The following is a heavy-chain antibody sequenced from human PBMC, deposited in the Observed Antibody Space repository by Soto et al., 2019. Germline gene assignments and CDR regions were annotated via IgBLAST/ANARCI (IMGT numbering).Heavy chain of an antibody. CDR3: AREHPDRDYDSSGYYYY. Sequence: GASVKVSCKASGGTFSSYAISWVRQAPGQGLEWMGGIIPIFGTANYAQKFQGRVTITADESTSTAYMELSSLRSEDTAVYYCAREHPDRDYDSSGYYYYWGQGTLVTVSS. J-gene: IGHJ4*02. CDR1: GGTFSSYA. V-gene: IGHV1-69*13. CDR2: IIPIFGTA. D-gene: IGHD3-22*01.